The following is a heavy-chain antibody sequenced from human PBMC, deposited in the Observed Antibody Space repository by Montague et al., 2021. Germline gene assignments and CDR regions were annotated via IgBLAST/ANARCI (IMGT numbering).Heavy chain of an antibody. CDR2: IYYSGST. V-gene: IGHV4-39*01. J-gene: IGHJ4*02. D-gene: IGHD5-24*01. Sequence: SETLSLTCTVSGVSISSSSYYWGWIRQPPGMGLEWIGSIYYSGSTCYNLSLKSRVTISVDTSKNQFSLKLSSVTAADTAVYYCASSSRWRGLPSYFDYWGQGTLVTVSS. CDR1: GVSISSSSYY. CDR3: ASSSRWRGLPSYFDY.